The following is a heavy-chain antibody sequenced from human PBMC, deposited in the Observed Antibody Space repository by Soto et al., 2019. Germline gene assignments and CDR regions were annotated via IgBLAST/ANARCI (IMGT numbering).Heavy chain of an antibody. Sequence: QVQLVESGGGVVQPGTSLRLSCEASGFTFSGFGMHWVRQAPGKGLEWVAVIWYDGSKKYYADCVKGRFTISRDNSKNALYLQMNSLRAEXTAVYYCARGRGGSYGGNSAHFDIWGQGTLVTVSS. D-gene: IGHD4-17*01. J-gene: IGHJ3*02. CDR1: GFTFSGFG. CDR3: ARGRGGSYGGNSAHFDI. CDR2: IWYDGSKK. V-gene: IGHV3-33*01.